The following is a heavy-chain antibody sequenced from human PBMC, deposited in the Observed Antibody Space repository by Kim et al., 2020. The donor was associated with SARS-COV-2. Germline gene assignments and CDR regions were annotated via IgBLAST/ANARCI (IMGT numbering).Heavy chain of an antibody. D-gene: IGHD6-6*01. V-gene: IGHV4-39*01. Sequence: SNPSLKSRGTISVDTYKSQLSLELRSVTAADTAVYYCARQSSSFSGWFDPWGQGTLVTVSS. CDR3: ARQSSSFSGWFDP. J-gene: IGHJ5*02.